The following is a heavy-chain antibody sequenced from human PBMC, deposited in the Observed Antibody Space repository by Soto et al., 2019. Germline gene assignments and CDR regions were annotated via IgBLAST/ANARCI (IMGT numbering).Heavy chain of an antibody. CDR2: ISGSGGST. J-gene: IGHJ4*02. CDR3: AKDVVPQAQFTIFGVVIAFDY. Sequence: EVQLLESGGGLVQPGGSLRLSCAASGFTFSSYAMSWVRQAPGKGLEWVSAISGSGGSTYYADSVKGRFTISRDNSKNALYLQINSLRAEDTAVYYCAKDVVPQAQFTIFGVVIAFDYWGQGTLVTVSS. V-gene: IGHV3-23*01. D-gene: IGHD3-3*01. CDR1: GFTFSSYA.